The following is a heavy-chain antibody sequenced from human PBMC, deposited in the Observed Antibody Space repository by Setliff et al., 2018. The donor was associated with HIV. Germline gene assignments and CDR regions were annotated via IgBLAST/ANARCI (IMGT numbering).Heavy chain of an antibody. CDR2: IHHTGST. D-gene: IGHD3-3*01. CDR3: APGEGVASTYYHD. CDR1: DDSVSTFY. Sequence: PSETLSLTCTVSDDSVSTFYWNWIRQPPGKGLEWIGFIHHTGSTVSNPSLKSRVTILMDLSRNQLSLHLASVTTAGTAVYFCAPGEGVASTYYHDWGQGTQVTVS. V-gene: IGHV4-59*02. J-gene: IGHJ4*01.